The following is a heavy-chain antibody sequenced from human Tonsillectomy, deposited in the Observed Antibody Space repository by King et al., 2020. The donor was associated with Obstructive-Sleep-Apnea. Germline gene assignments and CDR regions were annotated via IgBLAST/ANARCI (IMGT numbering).Heavy chain of an antibody. CDR3: ARGYSYAGGLFDS. Sequence: VQLVESGGGLVQPGGSLRLSCVASGFTFSNYWMHWIRQAPGKGLVWVSRVNSDGRSTTYADSVKGRFTISKDFAKNPLYLHVDGLRAEDTAVYYCARGYSYAGGLFDSWGQGTLVTVSS. D-gene: IGHD5-18*01. V-gene: IGHV3-74*01. J-gene: IGHJ4*02. CDR1: GFTFSNYW. CDR2: VNSDGRST.